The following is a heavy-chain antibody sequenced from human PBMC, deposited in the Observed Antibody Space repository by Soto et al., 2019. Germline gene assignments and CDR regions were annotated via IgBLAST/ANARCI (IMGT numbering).Heavy chain of an antibody. V-gene: IGHV3-66*04. Sequence: EVQLVESGGGLVQPGGSLRLSCAASGFTVSSSYMSWVRQAPGKGLEWVSLIHSGGTTYYADSVKGRFTISRDNSKNTLYLQMNSLGADDTAVYYWAGRSRPYGDSVDYWGQGTLVTVSS. D-gene: IGHD4-17*01. CDR2: IHSGGTT. CDR1: GFTVSSSY. J-gene: IGHJ4*02. CDR3: AGRSRPYGDSVDY.